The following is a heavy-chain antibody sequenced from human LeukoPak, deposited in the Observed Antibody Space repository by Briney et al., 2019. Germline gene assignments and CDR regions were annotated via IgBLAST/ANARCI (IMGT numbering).Heavy chain of an antibody. CDR2: ISNISRTI. J-gene: IGHJ6*02. CDR1: GFTLRDYD. D-gene: IGHD4-17*01. V-gene: IGHV3-11*01. CDR3: ARGRPGEGVDF. Sequence: SGGSLRLSCAASGFTLRDYDMSGIGRAPGKGREWVSYISNISRTISYIDSVKCRSTVSRDNAKNSLHLQMSSLRAEDTAVYYCARGRPGEGVDFWGRGTTVTVSS.